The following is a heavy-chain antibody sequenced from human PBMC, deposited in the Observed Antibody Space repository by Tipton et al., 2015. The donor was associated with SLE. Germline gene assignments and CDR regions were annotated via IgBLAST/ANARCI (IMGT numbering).Heavy chain of an antibody. J-gene: IGHJ6*02. CDR3: AKESAERSLGYYFHGMDV. CDR1: GFTFSTYW. D-gene: IGHD3-3*02. Sequence: SLRLSCAASGFTFSTYWMQWVRQVPGKGLMWVSHINSDGTSTTYADSVKGRFTISRDNSRNTLYLQMNSLRAEDTAIYYCAKESAERSLGYYFHGMDVWGPGTTVTVSS. V-gene: IGHV3-74*03. CDR2: INSDGTST.